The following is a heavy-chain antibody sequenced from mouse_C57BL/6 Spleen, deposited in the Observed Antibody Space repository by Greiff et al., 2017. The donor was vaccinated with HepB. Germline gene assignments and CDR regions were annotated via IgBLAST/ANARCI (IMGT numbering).Heavy chain of an antibody. CDR2: ISSGSSTI. D-gene: IGHD1-1*01. J-gene: IGHJ1*03. V-gene: IGHV5-17*01. CDR3: ARHHYYGSTYFDV. Sequence: EVQVVESGGGLVKPGGSLKLSCAASGFTFSDYGMHWVRQAPEKGLEWVAYISSGSSTIYYADTVKGRFTISRDNAKNTLFLQMTSLRSEDTAMYYCARHHYYGSTYFDVWGTGTTVTVSS. CDR1: GFTFSDYG.